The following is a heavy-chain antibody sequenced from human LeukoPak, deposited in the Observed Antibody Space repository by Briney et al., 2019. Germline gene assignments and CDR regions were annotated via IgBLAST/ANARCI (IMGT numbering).Heavy chain of an antibody. CDR1: GFTFDDYA. Sequence: GGSLRLSCAASGFTFDDYAMHWVRQAPGQGLEWVSLISWDGGSTYYADSVQGRFTISRDNSKNSLYLQMNSLRAEDTALYYCAKGGRSGSYYVGYWGQGTLVTVSS. CDR2: ISWDGGST. CDR3: AKGGRSGSYYVGY. J-gene: IGHJ4*02. V-gene: IGHV3-43D*03. D-gene: IGHD1-26*01.